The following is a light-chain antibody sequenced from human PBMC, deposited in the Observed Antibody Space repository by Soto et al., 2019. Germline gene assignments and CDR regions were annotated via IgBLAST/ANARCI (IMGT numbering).Light chain of an antibody. J-gene: IGKJ5*01. V-gene: IGKV3-20*01. CDR3: QQYGSSPLIS. CDR1: QSVSSSY. Sequence: PGERAALSCRASQSVSSSYLAWYQQKPGQAPRLXXYGASNRATGIPDRFSGSGSGTDFTLTISRLEPEDFAVYYCQQYGSSPLISFGQGTRLEIK. CDR2: GAS.